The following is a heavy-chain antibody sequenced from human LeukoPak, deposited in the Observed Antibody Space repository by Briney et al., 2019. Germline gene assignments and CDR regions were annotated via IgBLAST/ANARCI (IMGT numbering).Heavy chain of an antibody. V-gene: IGHV4-38-2*02. CDR2: IYHSGST. Sequence: SETLSLTCTVSGYSISSGYYWGWIRQPPGKGLEWIGSIYHSGSTYYNPSLKSRVTISVDTFKNQFSLKLSSVTAADTAVYYCAIQVVPAAPYYFDYWGQGTLVTVSS. D-gene: IGHD2-2*01. CDR1: GYSISSGYY. J-gene: IGHJ4*02. CDR3: AIQVVPAAPYYFDY.